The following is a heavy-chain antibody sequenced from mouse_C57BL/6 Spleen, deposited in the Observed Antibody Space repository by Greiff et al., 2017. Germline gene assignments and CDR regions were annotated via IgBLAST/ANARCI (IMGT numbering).Heavy chain of an antibody. CDR2: IDPSDSYT. J-gene: IGHJ3*01. D-gene: IGHD2-10*01. Sequence: VQLQQPGAELVKPGASVKLSCKASGYTFTSYWMQWVKQRPGQGLEWIGEIDPSDSYTNYNQKFKGKATLTVDTSSSTAYMQLSSLTSEDSAVYYCATGPLPPFAYWGQGTLVTVSA. CDR1: GYTFTSYW. CDR3: ATGPLPPFAY. V-gene: IGHV1-50*01.